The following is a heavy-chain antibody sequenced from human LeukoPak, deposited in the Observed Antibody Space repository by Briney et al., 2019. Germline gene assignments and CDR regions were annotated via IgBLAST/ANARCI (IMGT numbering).Heavy chain of an antibody. J-gene: IGHJ5*02. CDR1: GGSISSYY. Sequence: PSETLSLTCTVSGGSISSYYWSWIRQPAGKGLEWIGRIYTSGSTNYNPSLKSRVTMSVDTSKNQFSLKLSSVTAADTAVYYCARGRWQLLINWFDPWGQGTLVTVSS. CDR2: IYTSGST. CDR3: ARGRWQLLINWFDP. V-gene: IGHV4-4*07. D-gene: IGHD6-13*01.